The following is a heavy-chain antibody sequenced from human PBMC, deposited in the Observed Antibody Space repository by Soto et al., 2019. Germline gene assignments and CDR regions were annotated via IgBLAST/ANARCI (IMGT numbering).Heavy chain of an antibody. V-gene: IGHV3-23*01. Sequence: GGSLRLACAASGFTFSSYAMSWVRQAPGKGLEWVSAISGSGGSTYYADSVKGRFTISRDNSKNTRYLQMNSLRAEDTAVYYCAKDLLLWFGELSTHPFDYWGQGTLVTVSS. J-gene: IGHJ4*02. CDR2: ISGSGGST. D-gene: IGHD3-10*01. CDR3: AKDLLLWFGELSTHPFDY. CDR1: GFTFSSYA.